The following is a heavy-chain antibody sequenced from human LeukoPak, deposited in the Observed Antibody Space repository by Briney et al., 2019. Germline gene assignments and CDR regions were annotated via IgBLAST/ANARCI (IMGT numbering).Heavy chain of an antibody. CDR2: MKQDGSAS. CDR1: GFTFSTYW. Sequence: PGGSLRLSCVASGFTFSTYWMAWVRQAPGKWLEWVANMKQDGSASHYADSVKGRFSISRDNTKNSVYLQMDSLRAEDTALYYCARDNVGALDYWGHGTLVTVSS. CDR3: ARDNVGALDY. J-gene: IGHJ4*01. D-gene: IGHD1-26*01. V-gene: IGHV3-7*01.